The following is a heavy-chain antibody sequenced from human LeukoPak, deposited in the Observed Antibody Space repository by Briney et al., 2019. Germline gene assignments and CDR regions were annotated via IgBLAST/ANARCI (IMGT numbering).Heavy chain of an antibody. CDR2: ISSSGGST. D-gene: IGHD1-1*01. Sequence: GGSLRLSCAASGFTFSSYAMNWVRQAPGKGLEWGSHISSSGGSTYYAGSVKGRFTISRDNSKKTLYLQMNSLRAEDTAVYYCAKALSGTKAFDIWGQGTMVTVSS. CDR3: AKALSGTKAFDI. V-gene: IGHV3-23*01. CDR1: GFTFSSYA. J-gene: IGHJ3*02.